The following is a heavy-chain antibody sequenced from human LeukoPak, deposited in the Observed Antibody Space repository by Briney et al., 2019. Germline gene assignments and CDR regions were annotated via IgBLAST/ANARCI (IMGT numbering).Heavy chain of an antibody. Sequence: PGGSLRLSCAASGFTFSTYWMHWVRQAPGKGLVWVSRINPDGSSTTYADSVKGRFTISRDNAKNTLYLQMNSLRAEDTAVYYCARGAMTTGLFWGQGTLVTVSS. J-gene: IGHJ4*02. CDR3: ARGAMTTGLF. V-gene: IGHV3-74*01. CDR2: INPDGSST. D-gene: IGHD4-11*01. CDR1: GFTFSTYW.